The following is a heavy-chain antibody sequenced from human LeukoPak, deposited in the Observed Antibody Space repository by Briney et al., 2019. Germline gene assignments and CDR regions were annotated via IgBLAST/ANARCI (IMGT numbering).Heavy chain of an antibody. CDR3: ARQKCTSTSCLTKNAFDI. CDR2: IYTSGST. Sequence: SETLSLTCTVSGGSISSYYWSWIRQPPGKGLEWIGYIYTSGSTNYNPSLESRVTISVDTSKNQFSLDLSSVTAADTAVYCCARQKCTSTSCLTKNAFDIWGQGTMVTVSS. J-gene: IGHJ3*02. V-gene: IGHV4-4*09. CDR1: GGSISSYY. D-gene: IGHD2-2*01.